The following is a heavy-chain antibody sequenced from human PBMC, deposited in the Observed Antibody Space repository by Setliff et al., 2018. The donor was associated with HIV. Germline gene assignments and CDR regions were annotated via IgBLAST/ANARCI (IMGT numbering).Heavy chain of an antibody. V-gene: IGHV5-51*01. D-gene: IGHD3-16*01. Sequence: PGESLKISCKGVGYRFTSHWIAWVRQMPGKGLEWMGNIYPGDSETRYSPSFHGQVTFSADTTVDTAYLQWNTLKSSDTAMYYCAREIRTIEGGALDIWGQGTSVTVPS. CDR3: AREIRTIEGGALDI. J-gene: IGHJ3*02. CDR2: IYPGDSET. CDR1: GYRFTSHW.